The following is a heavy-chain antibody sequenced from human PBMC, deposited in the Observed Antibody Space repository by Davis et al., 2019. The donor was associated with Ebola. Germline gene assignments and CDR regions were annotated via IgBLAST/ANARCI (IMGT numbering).Heavy chain of an antibody. D-gene: IGHD6-19*01. V-gene: IGHV1-8*02. CDR1: GYTFTGYY. CDR2: MNPNSGNT. CDR3: ARVRRYQWRMIDY. Sequence: ASVKVSCKASGYTFTGYYMHWVRQATGQGLEWMGWMNPNSGNTGYAQKFQGRVTMTRNTSISTAYMELSSLRSEDTAVYYCARVRRYQWRMIDYWGQGTLVTVSS. J-gene: IGHJ4*02.